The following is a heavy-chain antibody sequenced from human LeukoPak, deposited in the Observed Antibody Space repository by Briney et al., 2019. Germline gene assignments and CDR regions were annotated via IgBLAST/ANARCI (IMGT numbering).Heavy chain of an antibody. J-gene: IGHJ6*02. CDR1: GNSISNHA. CDR3: TTRACHAGGCSSSFYYYYGLHF. V-gene: IGHV1-69*13. CDR2: IIPIFGTA. D-gene: IGHD3-16*01. Sequence: SVTVSCKASGNSISNHAVSWVRQAPGQGFEWMGGIIPIFGTADYAQKSQGRVTITADQSTSTTYMALSSLKSEDTATYYCTTRACHAGGCSSSFYYYYGLHFWGQGTTVSVSS.